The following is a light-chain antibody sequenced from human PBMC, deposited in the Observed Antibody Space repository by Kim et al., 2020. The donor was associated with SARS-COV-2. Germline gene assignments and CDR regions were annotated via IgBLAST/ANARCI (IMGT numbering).Light chain of an antibody. CDR3: PQYDNLPFT. V-gene: IGKV1-33*01. CDR2: DAS. CDR1: QDIRNC. J-gene: IGKJ3*01. Sequence: DIQMTQSPSTLSASVGDRVTITCQASQDIRNCLNWYQQKPGKAPKLLIYDASYLETGVPSRFSGSGSGTDFTLTIRSLQPEDIATYYCPQYDNLPFTFGAGTKVDIK.